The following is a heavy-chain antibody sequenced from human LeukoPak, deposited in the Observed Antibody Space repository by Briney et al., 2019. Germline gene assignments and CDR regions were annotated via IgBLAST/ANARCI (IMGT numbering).Heavy chain of an antibody. CDR1: GYTFTGYY. Sequence: GASVKVSCKASGYTFTGYYMHWVRQAPGQGLEWMGWINPNSGGTNYAQKFQGRVTMTRDTPISTAYMELSRLRSDDTAVYYCAQNGAAVDGWDAYYYYGMDVWGQGTTVTVSS. CDR2: INPNSGGT. V-gene: IGHV1-2*02. CDR3: AQNGAAVDGWDAYYYYGMDV. D-gene: IGHD5-24*01. J-gene: IGHJ6*02.